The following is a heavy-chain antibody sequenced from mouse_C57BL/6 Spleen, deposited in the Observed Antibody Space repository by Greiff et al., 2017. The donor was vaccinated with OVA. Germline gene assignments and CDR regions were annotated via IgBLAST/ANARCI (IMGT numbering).Heavy chain of an antibody. V-gene: IGHV1-39*01. Sequence: VQLLQSGPELVKPGASVKISCKASGFSFTDYNMNWVKQSNGKSLEWIGVINPNYGTTSYNQKFKGKATLTVDQSSSTAYMQLNSLTSEDSAVYYCARIYYYGSSSYAMDYWGQGTSVTVSS. CDR1: GFSFTDYN. J-gene: IGHJ4*01. CDR2: INPNYGTT. CDR3: ARIYYYGSSSYAMDY. D-gene: IGHD1-1*01.